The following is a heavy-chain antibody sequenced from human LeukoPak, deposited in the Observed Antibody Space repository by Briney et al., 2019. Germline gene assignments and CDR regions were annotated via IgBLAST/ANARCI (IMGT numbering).Heavy chain of an antibody. Sequence: SETLSLTCAVSGGSISSSNWWSWVRQPPGKGLEWIGEIYHSGSTNYNPSLKSRVTISVDKSKNQFSLKLSSVTAADTAVYYCARAYGDYGDDAFDIWGQGTMVTVSS. CDR1: GGSISSSNW. J-gene: IGHJ3*02. V-gene: IGHV4-4*02. CDR2: IYHSGST. CDR3: ARAYGDYGDDAFDI. D-gene: IGHD4-17*01.